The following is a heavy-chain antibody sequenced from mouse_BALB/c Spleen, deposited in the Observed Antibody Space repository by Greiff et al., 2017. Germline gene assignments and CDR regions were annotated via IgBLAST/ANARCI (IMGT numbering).Heavy chain of an antibody. CDR2: INPGSGGT. CDR1: GYAFTNYL. J-gene: IGHJ4*01. CDR3: ARSYYRYGYAMDY. V-gene: IGHV1-54*01. Sequence: QVQLQQSGAELVRPGTSVKVSCKASGYAFTNYLIEWVKQRPGQGLEWIGVINPGSGGTNYNEKFKGKATLTADKSSSTAYMQLSSLTSDDSAVYFCARSYYRYGYAMDYWGQGTSVTVSS. D-gene: IGHD2-14*01.